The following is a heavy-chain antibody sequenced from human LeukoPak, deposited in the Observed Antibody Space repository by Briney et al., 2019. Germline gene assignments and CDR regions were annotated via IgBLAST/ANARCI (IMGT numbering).Heavy chain of an antibody. CDR2: ISAYNGNT. Sequence: ASVKVSCKASGYTFTSYGISWVRQAPGQGLERMGWISAYNGNTNYAQKLQGRVTMTTDTSTSTAYMELRSLRSDDTAVYYCARDLFDVGYADYWGQGTLVTVSS. CDR3: ARDLFDVGYADY. CDR1: GYTFTSYG. J-gene: IGHJ4*02. D-gene: IGHD5-12*01. V-gene: IGHV1-18*01.